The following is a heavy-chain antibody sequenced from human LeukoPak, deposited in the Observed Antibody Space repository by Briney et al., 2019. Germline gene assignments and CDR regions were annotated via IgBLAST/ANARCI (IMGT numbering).Heavy chain of an antibody. D-gene: IGHD1-1*01. CDR1: GFTFSTYG. J-gene: IGHJ6*02. Sequence: GGSLRLSCAASGFTFSTYGMHWGRQAPGKGLEWVTFIRYDGTTKYYADSVKGRFTISRDNSKNTLYLQMNSLRAEDTAVYYCARDRTETDYYYYYGMDVWGQGTTVTVSS. CDR2: IRYDGTTK. CDR3: ARDRTETDYYYYYGMDV. V-gene: IGHV3-30*02.